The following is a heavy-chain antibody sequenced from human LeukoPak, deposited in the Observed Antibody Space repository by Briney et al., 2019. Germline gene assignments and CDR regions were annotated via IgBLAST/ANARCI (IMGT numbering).Heavy chain of an antibody. V-gene: IGHV3-53*01. CDR1: GFTVSSNY. Sequence: PGGSLRLSCAAAGFTVSSNYMSWVRQVPGKGLEWVSVIYSGGSTYYADSVKGRFTISRDNSKNTLYLQMNSLRAEDTAVYYCARMTAILALDYWGQGTLITVSS. J-gene: IGHJ4*02. CDR3: ARMTAILALDY. D-gene: IGHD2-21*02. CDR2: IYSGGST.